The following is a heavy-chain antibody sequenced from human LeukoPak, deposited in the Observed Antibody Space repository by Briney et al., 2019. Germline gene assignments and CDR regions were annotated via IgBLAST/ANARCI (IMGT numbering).Heavy chain of an antibody. D-gene: IGHD5-18*01. CDR1: GGSISSGGYY. J-gene: IGHJ4*02. V-gene: IGHV4-31*03. CDR2: IYYSGST. CDR3: ARGVNRVTQYYFDY. Sequence: SSQTLSLTCTVSGGSISSGGYYWSWIRQHPGKGLEWIGYIYYSGSTYYNPSLKSRVTISIDTSKNQFSLKLSSVTAADTAVYYCARGVNRVTQYYFDYWGQGTLVTVS.